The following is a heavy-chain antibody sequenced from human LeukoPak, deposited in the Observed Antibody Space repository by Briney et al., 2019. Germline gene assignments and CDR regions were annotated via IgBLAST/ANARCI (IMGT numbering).Heavy chain of an antibody. CDR2: IYYSGST. J-gene: IGHJ4*02. CDR1: GGSISSYY. V-gene: IGHV4-59*12. CDR3: AREGPYGSGSYYPPVRSQFFDY. D-gene: IGHD3-10*01. Sequence: SETLSLTCTVSGGSISSYYWSWIRQPPGKGLEWIGYIYYSGSTNYNPSLKSRVTISVDTSKNQFSLNLTSVTAADTAVYYCAREGPYGSGSYYPPVRSQFFDYWGQGTLVTVSS.